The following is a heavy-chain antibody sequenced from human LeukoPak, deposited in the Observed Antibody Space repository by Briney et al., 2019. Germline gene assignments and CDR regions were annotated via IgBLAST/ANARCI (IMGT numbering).Heavy chain of an antibody. CDR2: INPNSGGT. V-gene: IGHV1-2*02. CDR3: ARDQPKVGTTDY. D-gene: IGHD1/OR15-1a*01. Sequence: ASVKVSCKASGYTFTGYYMHWVRQAPGQGLEWMGWINPNSGGTNYAQKFQGRVTMTRDTSISTAYMELSRLRSDDTAVYYCARDQPKVGTTDYWGQGTLVTVSS. CDR1: GYTFTGYY. J-gene: IGHJ4*02.